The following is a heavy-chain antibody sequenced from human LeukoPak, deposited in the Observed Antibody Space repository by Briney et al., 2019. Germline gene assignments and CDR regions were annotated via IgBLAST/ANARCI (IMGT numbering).Heavy chain of an antibody. Sequence: SETLSLTCAVYGGSFSAYYWSWIRQPPGKGPEWIGEINHSRSINYNPSLKSRVTISIDTSKNQFSLKLSSVTAADTAVYYCARKARSYSTTWQTRGGNWFDPWGQGTLVTVSS. CDR2: INHSRSI. CDR1: GGSFSAYY. CDR3: ARKARSYSTTWQTRGGNWFDP. D-gene: IGHD6-13*01. J-gene: IGHJ5*02. V-gene: IGHV4-34*01.